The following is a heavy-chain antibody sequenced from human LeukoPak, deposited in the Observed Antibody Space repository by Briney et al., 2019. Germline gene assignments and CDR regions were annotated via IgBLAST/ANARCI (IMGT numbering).Heavy chain of an antibody. CDR2: FDPEDGET. Sequence: WASVKVSCKVSGYTLTELSMHWVRQAPGRVLEWMGGFDPEDGETIYAQKFQGRVTMTEDTSTDTAYMELSSLRSEDTAVYYCATEADSGSYSVDAFDIWGQGTMVTVSS. CDR1: GYTLTELS. J-gene: IGHJ3*02. D-gene: IGHD1-26*01. V-gene: IGHV1-24*01. CDR3: ATEADSGSYSVDAFDI.